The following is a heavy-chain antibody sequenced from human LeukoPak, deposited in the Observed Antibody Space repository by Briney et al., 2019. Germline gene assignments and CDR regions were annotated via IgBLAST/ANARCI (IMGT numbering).Heavy chain of an antibody. CDR3: ARPPEKKSLGAFDI. CDR1: GGSISSGGYS. CDR2: IYHSGST. J-gene: IGHJ3*02. Sequence: SQTLSLTCAVSGGSISSGGYSWSWIRQPPGKGLEWIGYIYHSGSTYYNPSLKSRVTISVDRSKNQFSLKLSSVTAADTAVYYCARPPEKKSLGAFDIWGQGTMVTVSS. V-gene: IGHV4-30-2*01. D-gene: IGHD5/OR15-5a*01.